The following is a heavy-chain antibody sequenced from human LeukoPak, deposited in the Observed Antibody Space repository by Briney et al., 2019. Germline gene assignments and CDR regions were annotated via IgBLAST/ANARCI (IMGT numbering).Heavy chain of an antibody. CDR1: GGSISSSNW. V-gene: IGHV4-4*02. D-gene: IGHD6-19*01. CDR2: IYHSGST. J-gene: IGHJ5*02. CDR3: ARALPWIAVAGFWFDP. Sequence: SETLSLTCAVSGGSISSSNWWSWVRQPPGKGLEWIGEIYHSGSTNYNPSLKSRVTISVDKSKNQFSLKLSSVTAADTAVYYCARALPWIAVAGFWFDPWGQGTLVTVSS.